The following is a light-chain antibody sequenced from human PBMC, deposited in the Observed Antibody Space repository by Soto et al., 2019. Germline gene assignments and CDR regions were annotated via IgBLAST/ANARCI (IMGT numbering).Light chain of an antibody. CDR3: QSYDSSLSGSV. CDR2: DNN. V-gene: IGLV1-40*01. Sequence: QSVLTQPPSVSGAPGQRVTISCTGSSSNIGAGYDVHWYQQVPGTAPKLLISDNNNRPSGVPDRFSGSKSGTSASLAITGLQAEDEADYHCQSYDSSLSGSVFGGGTKVTVL. J-gene: IGLJ2*01. CDR1: SSNIGAGYD.